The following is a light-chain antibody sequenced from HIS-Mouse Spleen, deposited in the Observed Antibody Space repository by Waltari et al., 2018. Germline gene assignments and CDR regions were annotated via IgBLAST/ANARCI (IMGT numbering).Light chain of an antibody. Sequence: QSALTQPRSVSGSPGQSVTISCTGTSSDVGGYNYVSWYQQHPGKAPKLMIYDVSKRPSGVPDHLSGSKSGNTASLTISGLQAEDEADYYCCSYAGSYTYVFGTGTKVTVL. V-gene: IGLV2-11*01. J-gene: IGLJ1*01. CDR2: DVS. CDR3: CSYAGSYTYV. CDR1: SSDVGGYNY.